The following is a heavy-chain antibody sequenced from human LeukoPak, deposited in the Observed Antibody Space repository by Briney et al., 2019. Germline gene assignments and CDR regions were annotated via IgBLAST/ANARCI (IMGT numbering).Heavy chain of an antibody. J-gene: IGHJ4*02. CDR2: TYYSGST. V-gene: IGHV4-59*08. CDR3: AKAVSGRFDY. CDR1: GGSMSPYH. D-gene: IGHD6-19*01. Sequence: SETLSLTCTVSGGSMSPYHWGWIRQPPGKGLEWTGYTYYSGSTNYNPSLKSRVTISVDTSKNQFSLKLSSVTAADTAIYYCAKAVSGRFDYWGQGTLVTVSS.